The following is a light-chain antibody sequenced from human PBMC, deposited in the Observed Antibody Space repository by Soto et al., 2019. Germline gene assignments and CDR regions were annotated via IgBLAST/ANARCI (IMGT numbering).Light chain of an antibody. CDR3: QQYGSSPRYT. Sequence: EIVLTQSPGTLSLSPGERATLSCRASQSVSSSYLAWYQQKPGQAPRLLIYGASSRATGIPERFSGSGSGTDVTLTISRLEPEDFAVYYCQQYGSSPRYTFGQGTKLEIK. J-gene: IGKJ2*01. CDR2: GAS. CDR1: QSVSSSY. V-gene: IGKV3-20*01.